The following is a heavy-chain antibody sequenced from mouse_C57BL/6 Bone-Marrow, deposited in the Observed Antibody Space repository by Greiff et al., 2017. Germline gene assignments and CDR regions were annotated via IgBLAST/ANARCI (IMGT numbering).Heavy chain of an antibody. Sequence: VQLQESGPGLVQPSQSLSITCPVSGFSLTRYGVHWVRQSPGKGLEWLGVIWSGGSTDYNAAFISRLSISKDNSKSQVFFKMNSLQADDTAIYYCARKNFHFDYWGQGTTLTVSS. CDR2: IWSGGST. J-gene: IGHJ2*01. CDR1: GFSLTRYG. CDR3: ARKNFHFDY. V-gene: IGHV2-2*01.